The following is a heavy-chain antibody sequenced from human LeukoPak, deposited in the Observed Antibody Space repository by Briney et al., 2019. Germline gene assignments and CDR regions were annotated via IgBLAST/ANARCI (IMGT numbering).Heavy chain of an antibody. CDR3: ASIIGYCSGGSCRTDY. D-gene: IGHD2-15*01. CDR2: IIPIFGTA. J-gene: IGHJ4*02. CDR1: GVTFSSYA. Sequence: SVKVSCKASGVTFSSYAISWVRQAPGQGLEWMGGIIPIFGTANYAQKFQGRVTITTDESTSTAYMQLSSLRSEDTAVYYCASIIGYCSGGSCRTDYWGQGTLVTVSS. V-gene: IGHV1-69*05.